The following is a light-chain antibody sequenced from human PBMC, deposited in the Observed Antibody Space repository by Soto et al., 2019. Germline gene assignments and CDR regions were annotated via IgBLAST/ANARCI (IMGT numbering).Light chain of an antibody. CDR1: SGSVSSRHY. CDR3: VLYMGSGISV. CDR2: STN. J-gene: IGLJ2*01. Sequence: QTVVTQEPSFSVSPGGTVTLTCGLSSGSVSSRHYPTWCRQTPGQAPRTLIYSTNTRSSGVPDRFSGSILGNKAALTITGAQADDESDYYCVLYMGSGISVFGGGTKVTVL. V-gene: IGLV8-61*01.